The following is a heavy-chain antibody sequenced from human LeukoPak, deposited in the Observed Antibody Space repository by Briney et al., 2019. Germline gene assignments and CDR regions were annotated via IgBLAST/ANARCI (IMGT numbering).Heavy chain of an antibody. Sequence: SETLSLTCTGSGGSISSYYWSWIRQPAGKGLEWIGRIYTSGSTNYNPSLKSRVTMSVDTSKNQFSLKLSSVTAADTAVYYCARVGSSSLDYYYYYMDVWGKGTTVTVSS. CDR1: GGSISSYY. V-gene: IGHV4-4*07. CDR3: ARVGSSSLDYYYYYMDV. CDR2: IYTSGST. J-gene: IGHJ6*03. D-gene: IGHD6-6*01.